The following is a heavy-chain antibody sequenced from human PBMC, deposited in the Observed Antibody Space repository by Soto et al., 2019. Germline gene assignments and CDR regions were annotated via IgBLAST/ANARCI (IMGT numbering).Heavy chain of an antibody. CDR1: GFTFSSYG. CDR2: IWYDGSNK. J-gene: IGHJ3*02. Sequence: QVQLVESGGGVVQPGRSLRLSCAASGFTFSSYGMHWVRQAPGKGLEWVAVIWYDGSNKYYADSVKGRFTISRDNSKNTLYLQMNSLRAEDTAVYYCARESPPGIEVDGTNTDTELDIWGQGTMVTVSS. CDR3: ARESPPGIEVDGTNTDTELDI. D-gene: IGHD6-19*01. V-gene: IGHV3-33*01.